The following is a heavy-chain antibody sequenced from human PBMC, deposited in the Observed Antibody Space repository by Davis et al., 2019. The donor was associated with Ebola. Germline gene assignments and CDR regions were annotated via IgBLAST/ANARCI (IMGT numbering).Heavy chain of an antibody. J-gene: IGHJ4*02. CDR1: GFTFSTYA. CDR2: ISSSSSYI. D-gene: IGHD5-24*01. CDR3: ARDRDGYTY. V-gene: IGHV3-21*01. Sequence: PGGSLRLSCAASGFTFSTYAMSWVRQAPGKGLEWVSSISSSSSYIYYADSVKGRFTISRDNSKNTLYLQMNSLRAEDTAVYYCARDRDGYTYWGQGTLVTVSS.